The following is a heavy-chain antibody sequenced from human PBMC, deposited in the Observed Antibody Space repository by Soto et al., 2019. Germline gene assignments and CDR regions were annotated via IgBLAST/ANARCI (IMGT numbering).Heavy chain of an antibody. J-gene: IGHJ5*02. CDR1: GFTFRSFT. CDR3: TRDASRDSSARGWFDP. V-gene: IGHV3-21*01. CDR2: ISSNSAYI. Sequence: AGGSLRLSCAASGFTFRSFTMNWVRQAPGKWLEWVSTISSNSAYIYYTDALRGRFTISRDNAKNSLHLQMNSLRAEDTAVYYCTRDASRDSSARGWFDPWGPGXLVTVYS. D-gene: IGHD6-13*01.